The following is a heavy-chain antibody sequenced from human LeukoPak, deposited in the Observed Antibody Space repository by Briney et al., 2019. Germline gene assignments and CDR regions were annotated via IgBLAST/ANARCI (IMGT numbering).Heavy chain of an antibody. Sequence: GSVSLTCAASGFTFSNAWMSWVRQAPGKGREWVGHIKSKTDGGTTDYAAPVKGRFTISRDDSKNTLYLQMNSLGAEDTAVYYCARIVRSGSYFSGMDVWGQGTTVTVSS. CDR1: GFTFSNAW. J-gene: IGHJ6*02. CDR3: ARIVRSGSYFSGMDV. D-gene: IGHD1-26*01. CDR2: IKSKTDGGTT. V-gene: IGHV3-15*01.